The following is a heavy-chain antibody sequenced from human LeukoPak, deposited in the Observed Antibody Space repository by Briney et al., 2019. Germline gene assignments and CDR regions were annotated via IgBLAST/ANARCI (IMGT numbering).Heavy chain of an antibody. D-gene: IGHD2-8*02. Sequence: SETLSLTCDVYRGSFSGYFWSWIRQTPGNGLEWLGEMNDSGSTNYNPSLKSRVTISVAVSKNQYSLRLTSVTAADTAVYYCARKGFVESTGWRGAFDVWGQGTMVTVSS. J-gene: IGHJ3*01. CDR1: RGSFSGYF. V-gene: IGHV4-34*01. CDR2: MNDSGST. CDR3: ARKGFVESTGWRGAFDV.